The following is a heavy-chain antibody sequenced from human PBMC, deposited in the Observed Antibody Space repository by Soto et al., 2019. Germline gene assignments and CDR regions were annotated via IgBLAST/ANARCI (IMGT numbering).Heavy chain of an antibody. D-gene: IGHD3-3*01. CDR3: ARGTTGFWSGPHQYYFDY. CDR2: INPNSGGT. V-gene: IGHV1-2*04. CDR1: GYTFTGYY. Sequence: QVQLVQSGAEVKKPGASVKVSCKASGYTFTGYYMHWVRQAPGQGLEWMGWINPNSGGTNYAQKFQGWVTMTRDTSISTAYMELSRLRSDDTAVYYCARGTTGFWSGPHQYYFDYWGQGPRVTVSS. J-gene: IGHJ4*02.